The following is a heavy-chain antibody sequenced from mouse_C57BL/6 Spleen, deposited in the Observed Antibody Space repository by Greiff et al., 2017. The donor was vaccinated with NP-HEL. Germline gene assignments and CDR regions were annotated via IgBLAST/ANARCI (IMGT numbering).Heavy chain of an antibody. V-gene: IGHV1-50*01. J-gene: IGHJ2*01. CDR3: ARRDDGYSFDY. CDR2: IDPSDSYT. CDR1: GYTFTSYW. Sequence: QVQLQQSGAELVKPGASVKLSCKASGYTFTSYWMQWVKQRPGQGLEWIGEIDPSDSYTNYNQKFKGKATLTVDTSSSTAYMQLSSLTSEDSAVYYCARRDDGYSFDYWGQGTTLTVSS. D-gene: IGHD2-3*01.